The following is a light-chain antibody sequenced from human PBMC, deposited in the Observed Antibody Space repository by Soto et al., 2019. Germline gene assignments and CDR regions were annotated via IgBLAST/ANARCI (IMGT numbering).Light chain of an antibody. CDR1: QSVSSN. CDR2: GAS. Sequence: EIVMTQSPATLSVSPGERATLSCRASQSVSSNSAWYQQKPGQAPRLLIDGASTRAPGFPARFSGSWSGTDFTLTISSLQSEDVAVYYCQQYDNWPWTFGQGTKVDIK. J-gene: IGKJ1*01. V-gene: IGKV3-15*01. CDR3: QQYDNWPWT.